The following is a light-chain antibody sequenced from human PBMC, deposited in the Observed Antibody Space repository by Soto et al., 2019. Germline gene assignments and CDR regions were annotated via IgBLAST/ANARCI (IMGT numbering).Light chain of an antibody. CDR2: DVS. CDR1: SSDVGGYNS. Sequence: QSVLTQPASVSGSPGQSITISCTGTSSDVGGYNSVSWYQQHPGKAPKLMIYDVSNRPSGVSNRFSGSKSGNTASLTISGLQAEDEADYYCSSYTSSSTLGVVFGGGTKVTVL. J-gene: IGLJ2*01. V-gene: IGLV2-14*01. CDR3: SSYTSSSTLGVV.